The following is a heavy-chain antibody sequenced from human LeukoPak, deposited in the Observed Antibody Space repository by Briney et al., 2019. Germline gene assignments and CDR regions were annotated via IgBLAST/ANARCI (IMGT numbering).Heavy chain of an antibody. CDR2: INPNSGGT. J-gene: IGHJ4*02. Sequence: ASVKVSCKASGYTFTGYYMHWVRQAPGQGPEWMGWINPNSGGTNYAQKFQGRVTMTRDTSISTAYMELSRLRSDDTAVYYCAGGGKYSSSASPYWGQGTLVTVSS. D-gene: IGHD6-6*01. V-gene: IGHV1-2*02. CDR3: AGGGKYSSSASPY. CDR1: GYTFTGYY.